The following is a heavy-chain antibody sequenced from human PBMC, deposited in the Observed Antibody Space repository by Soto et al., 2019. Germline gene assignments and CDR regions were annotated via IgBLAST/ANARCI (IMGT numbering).Heavy chain of an antibody. V-gene: IGHV4-59*12. D-gene: IGHD3-10*01. CDR2: IYYSGST. J-gene: IGHJ4*02. CDR3: ARDPFYYGSGSDTDISGH. CDR1: GGSISSYY. Sequence: PSETLSLTCTVSGGSISSYYWSWIRQPPGKGLEWIGYIYYSGSTNYNPSLKSRVTISVDTSKNQFSLKLSSVTAADTAVYYCARDPFYYGSGSDTDISGHWGQGTLVTVSS.